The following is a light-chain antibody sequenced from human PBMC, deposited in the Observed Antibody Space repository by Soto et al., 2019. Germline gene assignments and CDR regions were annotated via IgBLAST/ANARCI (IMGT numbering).Light chain of an antibody. J-gene: IGLJ1*01. CDR3: SSYTTSKPLFYV. V-gene: IGLV2-14*01. Sequence: QSVLTQPASVSGSPGQSITLSCTGTSSDVGNYDFVSWYQQHPGKAPKLIIYEVTNRPSGISNRFSGSKSGNTASLTISGLQSEDEAAYYCSSYTTSKPLFYVFGTGTKVTFL. CDR2: EVT. CDR1: SSDVGNYDF.